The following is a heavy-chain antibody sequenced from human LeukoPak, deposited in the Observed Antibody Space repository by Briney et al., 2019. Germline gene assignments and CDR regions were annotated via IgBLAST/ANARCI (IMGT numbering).Heavy chain of an antibody. V-gene: IGHV3-74*01. D-gene: IGHD4-17*01. J-gene: IGHJ4*02. CDR2: IYSEGSRT. CDR3: AKENTKTPFRPGEATVTKGYFDY. Sequence: PGGSLRLSCAGSGFTLSSYWMHWVRQGPGKGLVWVSRIYSEGSRTTYADSVRGRFTISRDNSKNTLYLQMNSLRAEDTAVYYCAKENTKTPFRPGEATVTKGYFDYWGQGTLVTVSS. CDR1: GFTLSSYW.